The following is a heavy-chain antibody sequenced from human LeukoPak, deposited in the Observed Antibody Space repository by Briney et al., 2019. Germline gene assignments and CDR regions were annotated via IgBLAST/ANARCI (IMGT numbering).Heavy chain of an antibody. J-gene: IGHJ4*02. V-gene: IGHV3-30*01. CDR1: GFTFSSYA. CDR2: ISYDGSNK. D-gene: IGHD3-16*01. Sequence: GGSLRFSCAASGFTFSSYAMHWVRQAPGKGLEWVAVISYDGSNKYYADSVKGRFTISRDNSKNTLYLQMNSLRAEDTAVYYCASDWGYWGQGTLVTVSS. CDR3: ASDWGY.